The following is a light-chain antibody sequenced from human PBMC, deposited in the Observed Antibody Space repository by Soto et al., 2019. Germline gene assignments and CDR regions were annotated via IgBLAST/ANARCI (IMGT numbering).Light chain of an antibody. CDR2: GAS. CDR3: QQYNTMGT. Sequence: EIVMTQSPATLSVSPGERANLSCRASQSVSSNLAWYQQKPGQAPRLLIYGASTRATGIPARFSGSGSGTEFTLTISSLQSEDFAVYYCQQYNTMGTFGQGTKLEIK. J-gene: IGKJ2*02. CDR1: QSVSSN. V-gene: IGKV3-15*01.